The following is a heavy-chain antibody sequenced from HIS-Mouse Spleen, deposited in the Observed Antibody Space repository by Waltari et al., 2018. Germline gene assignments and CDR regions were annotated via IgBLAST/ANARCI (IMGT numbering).Heavy chain of an antibody. Sequence: QLQLQQSRPGLVKPSETQSLTCTVSRGSISSSSYYSGWLRQPPGKGLEWIGSIHYIGTTYYNPSLKSRVTISVDTSKNQFSLKLSSVTAADTAVYYCAREIPYSSSWYDWYFDLWGRGTLVTVSS. CDR2: IHYIGTT. V-gene: IGHV4-39*07. CDR3: AREIPYSSSWYDWYFDL. J-gene: IGHJ2*01. CDR1: RGSISSSSYY. D-gene: IGHD6-13*01.